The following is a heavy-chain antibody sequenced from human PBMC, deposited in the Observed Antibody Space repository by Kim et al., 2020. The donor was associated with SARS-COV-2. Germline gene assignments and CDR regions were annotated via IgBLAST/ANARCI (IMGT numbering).Heavy chain of an antibody. V-gene: IGHV3-21*01. CDR3: ARVFSSNSY. CDR2: SYI. Sequence: SYIYYADAVKGRFTISRDNAKHSLYLQMNSLRAEDTAVYYCARVFSSNSYWGQGTLVTVSS. J-gene: IGHJ4*02. D-gene: IGHD6-13*01.